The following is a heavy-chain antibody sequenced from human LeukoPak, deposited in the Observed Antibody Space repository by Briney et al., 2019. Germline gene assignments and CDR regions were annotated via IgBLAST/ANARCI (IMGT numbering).Heavy chain of an antibody. CDR1: GFTFSSYW. J-gene: IGHJ4*02. CDR3: ARGKAGSRGYYFDY. Sequence: GGSLRLSCAASGFTFSSYWMSWVRQTPGKGLEWVANIKQDGSEKYYADSVKGRFTISRDNAKNSLYLQMNSLRAEDTAVYYCARGKAGSRGYYFDYWGQGTLVTVSS. V-gene: IGHV3-7*01. D-gene: IGHD1-1*01. CDR2: IKQDGSEK.